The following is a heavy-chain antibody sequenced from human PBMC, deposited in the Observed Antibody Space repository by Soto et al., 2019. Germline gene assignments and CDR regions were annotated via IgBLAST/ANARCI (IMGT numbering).Heavy chain of an antibody. CDR2: IDSEGSGT. CDR3: ATVFDF. Sequence: EVQLVESGGELAQPGGSLRLSCAVSGFSLRDIWMHWVRQVPGKGLVWVSRIDSEGSGTSYADSVKGRFTISRDDAKNTVYLQMNSLRAEDTAVYYCATVFDFWGQGTQVTVSS. CDR1: GFSLRDIW. V-gene: IGHV3-74*01. J-gene: IGHJ4*02.